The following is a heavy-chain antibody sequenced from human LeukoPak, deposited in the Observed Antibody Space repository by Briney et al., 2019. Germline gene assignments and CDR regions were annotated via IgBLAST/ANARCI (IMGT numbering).Heavy chain of an antibody. Sequence: GGSLRLSCAASGFTFSDYNMNWVRQAPGKGLEWVSYITNGGSTIHHADSVKGRFTISSDNAKKTLYLQMNSLRAEDTAVYYCARSIGLTGGGVDVWGQGTTVTVSS. V-gene: IGHV3-11*01. CDR2: ITNGGSTI. D-gene: IGHD3-9*01. J-gene: IGHJ6*02. CDR3: ARSIGLTGGGVDV. CDR1: GFTFSDYN.